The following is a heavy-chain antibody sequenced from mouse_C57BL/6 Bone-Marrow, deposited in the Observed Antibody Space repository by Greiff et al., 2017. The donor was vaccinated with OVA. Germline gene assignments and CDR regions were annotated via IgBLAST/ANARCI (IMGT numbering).Heavy chain of an antibody. V-gene: IGHV1-19*01. D-gene: IGHD1-2*01. J-gene: IGHJ4*01. CDR2: INPYNGGT. CDR1: GYTFTDYY. CDR3: ARRLRPYAMDY. Sequence: EVQLQESGPVLVKPGASVKMSCKASGYTFTDYYMNWVKQSHGKSLEWIGVINPYNGGTSYNQKFKGKATLTVDESSSTAYMELNSLTSEDSAVYYCARRLRPYAMDYWGQGTSVTVSS.